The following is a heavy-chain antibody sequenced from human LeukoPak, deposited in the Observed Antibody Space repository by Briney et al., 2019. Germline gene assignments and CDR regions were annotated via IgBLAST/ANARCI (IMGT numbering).Heavy chain of an antibody. CDR3: ARVSSITMVRNWFDP. D-gene: IGHD3-10*01. CDR1: GYTFTSYG. CDR2: ISAYNGNT. Sequence: ASVKVSCKASGYTFTSYGISWVRQAPGQGLEWMGWISAYNGNTNYAQKLQGRVTMTTDTSTSTAYMELRSLRSDDTAVYYCARVSSITMVRNWFDPWGQGTLVTVSX. V-gene: IGHV1-18*01. J-gene: IGHJ5*02.